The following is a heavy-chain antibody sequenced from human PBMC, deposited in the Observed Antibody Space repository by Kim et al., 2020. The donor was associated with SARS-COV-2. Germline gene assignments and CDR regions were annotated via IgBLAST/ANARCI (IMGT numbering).Heavy chain of an antibody. CDR2: ISSSGSTI. V-gene: IGHV3-48*03. J-gene: IGHJ4*02. Sequence: GGSLRLSCAASGFTFSNDELHWVRQAPGKGLEWLSYISSSGSTIHYADSVKGRFTVSRDNAKNSLYLQMNSLRVEDTAVYYCAAAITNPGFDYWGQGTLVTVSS. CDR1: GFTFSNDE. D-gene: IGHD2-2*02. CDR3: AAAITNPGFDY.